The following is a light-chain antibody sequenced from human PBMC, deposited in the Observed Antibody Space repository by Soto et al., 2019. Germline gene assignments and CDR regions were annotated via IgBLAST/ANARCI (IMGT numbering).Light chain of an antibody. CDR1: QNVNSNH. CDR2: GPS. J-gene: IGKJ1*01. CDR3: QQYNNWPRT. V-gene: IGKV3-20*01. Sequence: EIVLTQSPGTLSLSPGERATLSCRASQNVNSNHIAWYQQKPGQAPRLLIYGPSSRATGIPERFSGSGSGTDFTLTISSLQSEDFAVYYCQQYNNWPRTFGQGTKVDIK.